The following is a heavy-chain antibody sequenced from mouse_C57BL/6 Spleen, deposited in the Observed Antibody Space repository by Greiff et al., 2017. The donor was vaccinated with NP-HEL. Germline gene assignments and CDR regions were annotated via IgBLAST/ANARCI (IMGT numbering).Heavy chain of an antibody. V-gene: IGHV1-53*01. CDR1: GYTFTSYW. CDR3: ARGRTAQATPFDY. D-gene: IGHD3-2*02. Sequence: VQLQQPGTELVKPGASVKLSCKASGYTFTSYWMHWVKQRPGQGLEWIGNINPSNGGTNYNEKFKSKATLTVDKSSSTAYMQLSSLTSEDSAVYYCARGRTAQATPFDYWGQGTTLTVSS. CDR2: INPSNGGT. J-gene: IGHJ2*01.